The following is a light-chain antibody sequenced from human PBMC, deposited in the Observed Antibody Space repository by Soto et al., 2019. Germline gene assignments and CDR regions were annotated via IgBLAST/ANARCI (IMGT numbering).Light chain of an antibody. J-gene: IGKJ1*01. V-gene: IGKV1-5*03. Sequence: DIPMTQSPSTLSASVGDRVTITCRASQSISNYLAWYQQKPGKAPKVLIYKASSLESGVPSRFSGSGSGTDFTLTIGSLQPDDFATYFCLQYNTYSPWTFGQGTKVEIK. CDR1: QSISNY. CDR3: LQYNTYSPWT. CDR2: KAS.